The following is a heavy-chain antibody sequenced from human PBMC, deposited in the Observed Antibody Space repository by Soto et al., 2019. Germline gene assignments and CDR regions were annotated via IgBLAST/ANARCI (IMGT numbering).Heavy chain of an antibody. V-gene: IGHV4-30-4*01. D-gene: IGHD1-26*01. CDR2: IYNSGST. Sequence: QVQLQESGPGLVEPSQTLSLTCTVSGASVSSDYYYWSWIRQPPGRGLEWIGHIYNSGSTYSNPSLKRRVTVSLDTSKNQFSRHLSYVTAADTAVYYCARGPSGDKVDYWDQGTLVTVSS. CDR1: GASVSSDYYY. J-gene: IGHJ4*02. CDR3: ARGPSGDKVDY.